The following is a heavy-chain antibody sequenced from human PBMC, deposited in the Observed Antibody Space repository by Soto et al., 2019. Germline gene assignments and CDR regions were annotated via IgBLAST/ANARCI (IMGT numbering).Heavy chain of an antibody. CDR3: ARGALTTLAYYYGMDG. CDR2: IIPIFGTT. J-gene: IGHJ6*02. Sequence: GASVKVSCKASGGTFSSYPTSWVRQAPGQGLEWMGGIIPIFGTTTYAHKFQGRVTITADESTSTVYMELSSLRGEDTAVYYCARGALTTLAYYYGMDGWGQGTTVTVSS. D-gene: IGHD4-4*01. V-gene: IGHV1-69*13. CDR1: GGTFSSYP.